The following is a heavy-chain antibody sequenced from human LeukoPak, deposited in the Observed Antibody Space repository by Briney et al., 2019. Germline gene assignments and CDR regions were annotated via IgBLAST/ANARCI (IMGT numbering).Heavy chain of an antibody. D-gene: IGHD6-19*01. J-gene: IGHJ3*02. CDR2: IIPIFGTA. V-gene: IGHV1-69*05. CDR3: ASAPAIAVAGTNDAFDI. Sequence: ASVKVSCKASGGTFSSYAISWVRQAPGQGLEWVGGIIPIFGTANYAQKFQGRVTITTDESTSTAYMELSSLRSEDTAVYYCASAPAIAVAGTNDAFDIWGQGTKVTVSS. CDR1: GGTFSSYA.